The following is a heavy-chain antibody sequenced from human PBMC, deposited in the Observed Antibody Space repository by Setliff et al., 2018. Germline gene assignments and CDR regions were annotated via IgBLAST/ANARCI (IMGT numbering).Heavy chain of an antibody. D-gene: IGHD3-16*02. J-gene: IGHJ4*02. V-gene: IGHV4-4*02. CDR2: IYHSGST. CDR3: ARTFGGVIVPLYYFDY. CDR1: GGSISSSNW. Sequence: SETLSLTCTVSGGSISSSNWWSWVRQPPGKGLEWIGEIYHSGSTNYNPSLKSRVTISVDKSKNQFSLKLSSVTAADTAVYYCARTFGGVIVPLYYFDYWGQGTLVTVSS.